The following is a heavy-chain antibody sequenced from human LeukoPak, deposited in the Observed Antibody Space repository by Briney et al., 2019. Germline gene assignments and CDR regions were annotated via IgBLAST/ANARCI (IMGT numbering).Heavy chain of an antibody. Sequence: GGSLRLSCAASGFTFSSYSMNWVRQAPGKGLEWVSSISSSSYIYYADSVKGRFTISRDNAKNSLYLQMNSLRAEDTAVYYCARDFLTILGAFDIWGQGTMVTVSS. CDR2: ISSSSYI. CDR1: GFTFSSYS. CDR3: ARDFLTILGAFDI. V-gene: IGHV3-21*01. J-gene: IGHJ3*02. D-gene: IGHD3-9*01.